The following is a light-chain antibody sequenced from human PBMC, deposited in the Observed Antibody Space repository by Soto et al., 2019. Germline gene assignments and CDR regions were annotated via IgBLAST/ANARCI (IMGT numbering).Light chain of an antibody. CDR2: GAS. CDR1: QSVSSSY. Sequence: EIGLTQSPGTLSLSPGERATLSCRASQSVSSSYLAWYQQQPGQAPMLLLYGASSSATGIPDRFSGSGSGTDFTLTISRLEPEDFAGYYCQQYDSSPRTFGGGTKVEIK. CDR3: QQYDSSPRT. J-gene: IGKJ4*01. V-gene: IGKV3-20*01.